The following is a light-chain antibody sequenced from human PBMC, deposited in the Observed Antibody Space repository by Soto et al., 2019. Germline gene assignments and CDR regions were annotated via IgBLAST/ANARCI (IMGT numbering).Light chain of an antibody. CDR1: QSISSY. CDR2: AAS. Sequence: DIQMTQSPSSLSASVGDRVTITCRASQSISSYLHWYQQKPGNAPKLLIYAASSLQSGVPSRFSGSGSGTDVTLTISSLQPEDFVTYYCQQSYSTPLTCGGGTKVEIK. CDR3: QQSYSTPLT. J-gene: IGKJ4*01. V-gene: IGKV1-39*01.